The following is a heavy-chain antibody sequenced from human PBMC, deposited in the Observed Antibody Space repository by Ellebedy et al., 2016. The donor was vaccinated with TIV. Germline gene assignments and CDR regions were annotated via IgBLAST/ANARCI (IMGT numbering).Heavy chain of an antibody. CDR1: GFIFSSYW. CDR3: ARDELLDAFDI. CDR2: MKPDGSEK. J-gene: IGHJ3*02. Sequence: GGSLRLSCAASGFIFSSYWINWVRQAPGKGLEWVANMKPDGSEKYYVDSVKGRFTISRDNAKSSLYLQMNSLRAEDTAVYYCARDELLDAFDIWGQGTKVTVSS. D-gene: IGHD3-10*01. V-gene: IGHV3-7*01.